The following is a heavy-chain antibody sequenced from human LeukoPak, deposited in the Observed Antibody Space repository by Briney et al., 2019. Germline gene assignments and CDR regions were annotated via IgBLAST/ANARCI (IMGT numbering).Heavy chain of an antibody. V-gene: IGHV1-2*02. J-gene: IGHJ4*02. CDR1: GYTFTSYY. D-gene: IGHD2-2*01. CDR2: INPNSGGT. Sequence: GASVKVSCKASGYTFTSYYMHWVRQAPGQGLEWMGWINPNSGGTNYAQKFQGRVTMTRDTSISTAYMELSRLRSDDTAVYYCARIRNYCSSTSCYYGYWGQGTLVTVSS. CDR3: ARIRNYCSSTSCYYGY.